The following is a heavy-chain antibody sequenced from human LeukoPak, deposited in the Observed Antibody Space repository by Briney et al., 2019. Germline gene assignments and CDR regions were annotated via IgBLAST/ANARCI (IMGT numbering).Heavy chain of an antibody. J-gene: IGHJ1*01. CDR1: GDSISNYY. CDR3: ASSWPTEYFQH. Sequence: SETLSLTCTVSGDSISNYYWSWIRQPPGKGLEWIGYIYYSGSTNYNPSLKSRVTISVDTSKNQFSLKLSSVTAADTAVYYCASSWPTEYFQHWGQGTLVTVSS. CDR2: IYYSGST. D-gene: IGHD6-13*01. V-gene: IGHV4-59*01.